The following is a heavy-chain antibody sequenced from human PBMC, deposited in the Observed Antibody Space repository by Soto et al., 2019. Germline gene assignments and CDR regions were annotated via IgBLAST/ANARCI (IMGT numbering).Heavy chain of an antibody. J-gene: IGHJ4*02. CDR1: GFTFSSDW. V-gene: IGHV3-74*01. D-gene: IGHD2-2*01. CDR3: ARVEVDCSSPTCYAGNFDY. CDR2: INSDGSST. Sequence: GGSLRLSCAASGFTFSSDWMHWVRQAPGKGLVWVSRINSDGSSTSYADSVKGRFTISRDNAKNTLYLQMNSLRAEDTAVYYCARVEVDCSSPTCYAGNFDYWGQGTLVTVSS.